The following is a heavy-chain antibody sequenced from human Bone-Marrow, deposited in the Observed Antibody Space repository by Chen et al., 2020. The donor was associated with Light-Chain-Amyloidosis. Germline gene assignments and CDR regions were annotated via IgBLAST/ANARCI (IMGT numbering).Heavy chain of an antibody. Sequence: EVPREQSGPEVKKPGESLKISWKASGYTSPNYWIGWVRQMPGKGLEWMGVISPDDSDARYSPSFEGQITISADKPITTAYLQWRSLKASDTAMYYCARRRDGYNFDYWGQGTLATVSS. V-gene: IGHV5-51*04. D-gene: IGHD5-12*01. CDR1: GYTSPNYW. CDR3: ARRRDGYNFDY. J-gene: IGHJ4*02. CDR2: ISPDDSDA.